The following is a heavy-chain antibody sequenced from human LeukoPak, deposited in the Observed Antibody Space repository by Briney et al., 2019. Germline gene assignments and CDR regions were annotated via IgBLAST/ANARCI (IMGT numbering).Heavy chain of an antibody. V-gene: IGHV4-4*07. J-gene: IGHJ4*02. CDR3: ARSGYYYDSSGYYPDY. CDR2: IYTSGST. CDR1: GGSISSYY. D-gene: IGHD3-22*01. Sequence: PSETLSLTCTVSGGSISSYYWSWIRQPAGKGLEWIGRIYTSGSTNYNPSLKSRVTMSVDTSKNQFSLKLSSVTAADTAVYYCARSGYYYDSSGYYPDYWGQGTLVTVSS.